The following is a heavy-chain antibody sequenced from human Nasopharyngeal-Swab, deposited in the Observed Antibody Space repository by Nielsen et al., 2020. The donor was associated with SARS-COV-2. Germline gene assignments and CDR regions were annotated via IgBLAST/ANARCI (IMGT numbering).Heavy chain of an antibody. CDR2: ISSSGSTI. V-gene: IGHV3-11*04. D-gene: IGHD6-19*01. CDR3: ARGPQVSAGNGWYWFDP. Sequence: GESLKISCAASGFTFSDYYMSWIRQAPGKGLEWVSYISSSGSTIYYADSVKGRFTISRDNAKNSLYLQMNSLRAEDTAVYYCARGPQVSAGNGWYWFDPWGQGTLVTVSS. J-gene: IGHJ5*02. CDR1: GFTFSDYY.